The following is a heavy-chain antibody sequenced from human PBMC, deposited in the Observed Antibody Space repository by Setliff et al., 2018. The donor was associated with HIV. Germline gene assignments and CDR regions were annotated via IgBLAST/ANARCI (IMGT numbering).Heavy chain of an antibody. D-gene: IGHD3-9*01. CDR1: GDSMSTYY. Sequence: ETPSLTCSLSGDSMSTYYWSWIRQTAGKGLEWIGRIHNSGNTNYNPSFMSRVSMSVDTSKSQFSLKLRSVTAADTAVCYCASHQHNFTGYYYYYYYMAVWGRGTMVTVSS. CDR3: ASHQHNFTGYYYYYYYMAV. V-gene: IGHV4-4*07. J-gene: IGHJ6*03. CDR2: IHNSGNT.